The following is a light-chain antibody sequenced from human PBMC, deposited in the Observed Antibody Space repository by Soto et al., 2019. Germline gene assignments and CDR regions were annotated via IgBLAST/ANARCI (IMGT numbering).Light chain of an antibody. CDR2: DVS. CDR1: SSDVGGYNY. CDR3: CSYAXXXTXXXV. J-gene: IGLJ1*01. Sequence: QSALTQPRSVSGSPGQSVTISCTGTSSDVGGYNYVSWYQQHPGKAPKLMIYDVSKRPSGVPDRFSGSKSGNTASLTISGXXXXXEXXYXCCSYAXXXTXXXVFGXGT. V-gene: IGLV2-11*01.